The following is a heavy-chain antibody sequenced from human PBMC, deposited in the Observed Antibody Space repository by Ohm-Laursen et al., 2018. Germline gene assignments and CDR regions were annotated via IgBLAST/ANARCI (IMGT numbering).Heavy chain of an antibody. Sequence: SLRLSCAASGFTFSSYAMSWVRQPPGKGLEWVSTISANGVTTWYADSVKGRFTISRDNSKNTLFLQMNSLRAEDTALYYCAKLVGATDYWGQGTLVTVSS. J-gene: IGHJ4*02. CDR2: ISANGVTT. V-gene: IGHV3-23*01. D-gene: IGHD1-26*01. CDR1: GFTFSSYA. CDR3: AKLVGATDY.